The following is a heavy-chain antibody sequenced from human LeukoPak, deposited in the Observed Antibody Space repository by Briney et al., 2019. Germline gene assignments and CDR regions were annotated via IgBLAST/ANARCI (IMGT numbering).Heavy chain of an antibody. CDR3: ARGDDHGDYFDY. Sequence: GASVMVSCKASGYAFTSYGINWVRQATGQGLEWMGWMNPNSGNTGYAQKFQGRVTMTRQTSISTVYMELYSLRSEDTAVYHCARGDDHGDYFDYWGQGTLVTVSS. V-gene: IGHV1-8*01. CDR1: GYAFTSYG. D-gene: IGHD4-17*01. J-gene: IGHJ4*02. CDR2: MNPNSGNT.